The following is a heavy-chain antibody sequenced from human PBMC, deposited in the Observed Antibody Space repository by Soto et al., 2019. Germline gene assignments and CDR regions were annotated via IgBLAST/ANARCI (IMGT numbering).Heavy chain of an antibody. D-gene: IGHD3-10*01. CDR2: ISGSGGST. Sequence: GESLKISCAASGFTFSSYAMSWVRQAPGKGLEWVSAISGSGGSTYYADSVKGRFTISRDNSKNTLYLQMNSLRAEDTAVYYCAKDNYYGSGSYYMEGYYFDYWGQGTLVTVSS. CDR1: GFTFSSYA. V-gene: IGHV3-23*01. CDR3: AKDNYYGSGSYYMEGYYFDY. J-gene: IGHJ4*02.